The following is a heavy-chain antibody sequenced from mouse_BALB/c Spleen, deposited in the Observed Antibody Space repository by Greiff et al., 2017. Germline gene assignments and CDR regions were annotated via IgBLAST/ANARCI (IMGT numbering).Heavy chain of an antibody. V-gene: IGHV5-6*02. J-gene: IGHJ3*01. CDR1: GFTFSSYG. CDR3: ARHCGNWDAWFAY. CDR2: ISSGGSYT. Sequence: DVKLVESGGDLVKPGGSLKLSCAASGFTFSSYGMSWVRQTPDKRLEWVATISSGGSYTYYPDSVKGRFTISRDNAKNTLYLQMSSLKSEDTAMYYCARHCGNWDAWFAYWGQGTLVTVSA. D-gene: IGHD4-1*01.